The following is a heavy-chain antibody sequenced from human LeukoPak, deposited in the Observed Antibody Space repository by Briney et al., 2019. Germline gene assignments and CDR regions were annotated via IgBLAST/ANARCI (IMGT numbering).Heavy chain of an antibody. CDR3: AIRKCPQRSHPSPPFDY. D-gene: IGHD3-16*02. CDR1: GGSLSGYY. V-gene: IGHV4-34*01. Sequence: PETLSLTCAVYGGSLSGYYWRWIRQPPGKGLGWIGEIKHSGSTNYNPYPKRRVTISVDTLKSQFSLKLSSVTAADTAVYYCAIRKCPQRSHPSPPFDYWGQGTLVTVSS. CDR2: IKHSGST. J-gene: IGHJ4*02.